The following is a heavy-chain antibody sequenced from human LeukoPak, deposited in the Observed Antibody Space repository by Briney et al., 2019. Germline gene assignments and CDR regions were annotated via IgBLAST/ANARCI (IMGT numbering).Heavy chain of an antibody. CDR1: GYGFTTYW. CDR2: IDPSDSST. CDR3: AGRDLTAYYGLEC. Sequence: GESLRISCKGSGYGFTTYWISWVRQMPGKGLEWMGRIDPSDSSTNYSPSFQGHVTISADKSISTAYLQWSSLKASDTAIYYCAGRDLTAYYGLECWGQGTLVTVSS. J-gene: IGHJ4*02. V-gene: IGHV5-10-1*01. D-gene: IGHD3-9*01.